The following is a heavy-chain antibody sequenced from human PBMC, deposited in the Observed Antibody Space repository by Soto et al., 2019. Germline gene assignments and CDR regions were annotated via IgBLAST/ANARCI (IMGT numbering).Heavy chain of an antibody. D-gene: IGHD6-25*01. Sequence: GGSLRLSCAASGFTFSSYGMHWVRQAPGKGLEWVANIKQDGSEKYYVDSVKGRFTISRDNAKNSLYLQMNSLRAEDTAVYYCARGYINGLLNYWGQGTLVTVSS. CDR2: IKQDGSEK. J-gene: IGHJ4*02. CDR3: ARGYINGLLNY. CDR1: GFTFSSYG. V-gene: IGHV3-7*05.